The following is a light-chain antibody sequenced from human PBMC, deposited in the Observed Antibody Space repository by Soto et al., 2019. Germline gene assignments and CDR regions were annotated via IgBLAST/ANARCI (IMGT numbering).Light chain of an antibody. CDR3: QQSGYSPNI. CDR1: QSISSSY. CDR2: GAS. J-gene: IGKJ1*01. V-gene: IGKV3-20*01. Sequence: ENVLMQSADTRSVAPGERSARSCLAMQSISSSYLAWYQQKRGQAPRLLMFGASSRATGIPDRFSGSGSGPDCTLTIYRLGPEDFAVYYCQQSGYSPNIFGQGTKVDIK.